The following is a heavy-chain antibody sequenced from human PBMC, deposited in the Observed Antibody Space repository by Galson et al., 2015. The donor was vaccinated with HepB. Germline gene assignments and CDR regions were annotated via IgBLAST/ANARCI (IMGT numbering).Heavy chain of an antibody. V-gene: IGHV6-1*01. D-gene: IGHD2-15*01. J-gene: IGHJ6*02. CDR2: TYYRARWYS. CDR1: GDSVSSNSAA. CDR3: ASVAGTIYNYRMDV. Sequence: CAISGDSVSSNSAAWYWIRQSPSRGLEWLGRTYYRARWYSDYAVSVRSRININVDTSKNQFSLQLKSVTPEDTATYYCASVAGTIYNYRMDVWGQGTTVTVSS.